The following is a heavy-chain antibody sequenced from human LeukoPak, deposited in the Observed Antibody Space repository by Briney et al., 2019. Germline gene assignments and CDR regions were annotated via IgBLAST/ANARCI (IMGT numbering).Heavy chain of an antibody. CDR1: GFTFSSYS. J-gene: IGHJ4*02. V-gene: IGHV3-48*01. Sequence: GGSLRLSCAASGFTFSSYSMNWVRQAPGKGLERISYISGSSSTIYYADSVKGRFTISRDNAKNSLYLQMNSLRAEDTAVYYCAKQGAGIRDWGQGTLVTVSS. CDR2: ISGSSSTI. CDR3: AKQGAGIRD. D-gene: IGHD6-19*01.